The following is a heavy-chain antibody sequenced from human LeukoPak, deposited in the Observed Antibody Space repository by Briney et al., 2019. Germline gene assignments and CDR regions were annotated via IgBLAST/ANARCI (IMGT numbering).Heavy chain of an antibody. CDR2: IYYSGST. CDR3: ARVTYYYDSSGYYSAFDI. J-gene: IGHJ3*02. V-gene: IGHV4-59*01. Sequence: SETLSLTCTVSGGSISSYHWSWIRQPPGKGLEWIGYIYYSGSTNYNPSLKSRVTISVDTSKNQFSLKLSSVTAADTAVYYCARVTYYYDSSGYYSAFDIWGQGTMVTVSS. D-gene: IGHD3-22*01. CDR1: GGSISSYH.